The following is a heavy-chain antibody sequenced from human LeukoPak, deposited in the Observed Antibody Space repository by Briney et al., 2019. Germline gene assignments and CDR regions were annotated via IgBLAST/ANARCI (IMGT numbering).Heavy chain of an antibody. J-gene: IGHJ4*02. Sequence: ASVKVSCKASGGTFSSYAISWVRQAPGQGLEWMGWINPNSGGTNYAQKFQGRVTMTRDTSISTAYMELSRLRSDDTAVYYCARDPRQWLVFDYWGQGTLVTVSS. CDR1: GGTFSSYA. D-gene: IGHD6-19*01. V-gene: IGHV1-2*02. CDR2: INPNSGGT. CDR3: ARDPRQWLVFDY.